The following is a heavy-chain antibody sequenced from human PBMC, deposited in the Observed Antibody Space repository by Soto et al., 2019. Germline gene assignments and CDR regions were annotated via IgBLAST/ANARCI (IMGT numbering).Heavy chain of an antibody. CDR3: ARVEGDTSKRNFDY. CDR2: IHSSGST. V-gene: IGHV4-31*03. J-gene: IGHJ4*02. Sequence: SETLSLTCPVSGGSISSIGYYWSWIRQSPGKGLEWVGYIHSSGSTYYSPSLESRIAISVDTSENQFSLKLSSVTAADTAIYYCARVEGDTSKRNFDYWGQGALVTVSS. D-gene: IGHD3-16*01. CDR1: GGSISSIGYY.